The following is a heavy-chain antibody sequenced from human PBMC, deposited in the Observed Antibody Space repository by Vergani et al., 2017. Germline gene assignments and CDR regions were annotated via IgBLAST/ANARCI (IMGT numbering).Heavy chain of an antibody. J-gene: IGHJ2*01. CDR1: GGSISSDGFY. Sequence: QVQLQESGPGLVKPSQTLSLTCTVSGGSISSDGFYWSWIRQPPGKGLEWIGYIYHSGSTYYNPSLKSRLTMSVDTSKNQFSLNMSSVTAEDTAVYYCARDGLRYFDWRGWYCDLWGRGTLVTVSS. CDR2: IYHSGST. D-gene: IGHD3-9*01. CDR3: ARDGLRYFDWRGWYCDL. V-gene: IGHV4-30-4*08.